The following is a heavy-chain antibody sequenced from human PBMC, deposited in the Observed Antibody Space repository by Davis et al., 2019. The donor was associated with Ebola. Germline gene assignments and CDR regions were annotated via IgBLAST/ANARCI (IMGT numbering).Heavy chain of an antibody. J-gene: IGHJ6*02. CDR2: INHSGST. V-gene: IGHV4-34*01. D-gene: IGHD3-10*01. Sequence: SETLSLTCAVYGGSFTDYFWSWIRQPPGKGLEWIGEINHSGSTNYNPSLKSRVTISVDTSKNQFSLKLSSVTAADTAVYYCARGGVRVRYYYYGMDVWGQGTTVTVSS. CDR3: ARGGVRVRYYYYGMDV. CDR1: GGSFTDYF.